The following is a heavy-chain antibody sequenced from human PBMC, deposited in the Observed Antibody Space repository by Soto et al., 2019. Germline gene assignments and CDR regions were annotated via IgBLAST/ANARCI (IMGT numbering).Heavy chain of an antibody. D-gene: IGHD4-4*01. V-gene: IGHV4-30-2*01. Sequence: QLQLQESGSGLVKPSQTLSLTCAVSGGSINTATHSWSWIRQPPGKGLEWIGYIYHSGSTYYNPSIKSRVTISIDKSNNQCSLRLSCGTAADTAGYYCARGGGVTTTGDDYWGQGILVTVSS. CDR2: IYHSGST. J-gene: IGHJ4*02. CDR3: ARGGGVTTTGDDY. CDR1: GGSINTATHS.